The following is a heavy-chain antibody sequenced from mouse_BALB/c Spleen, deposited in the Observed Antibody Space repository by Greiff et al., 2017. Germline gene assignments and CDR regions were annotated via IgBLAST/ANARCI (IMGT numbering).Heavy chain of an antibody. CDR2: ILPGSGST. V-gene: IGHV1-9*01. CDR3: ARGYYRYEAWFAY. J-gene: IGHJ3*01. CDR1: GYTFSSYW. Sequence: QVQLQQSGAELMKPGASVKISCKATGYTFSSYWIEWVKQRPGHGLEWIGEILPGSGSTNYNEKFKGKATFTADTSSNTAYMQLSSLTSEDSAVYYCARGYYRYEAWFAYWGQGTLVTVSA. D-gene: IGHD2-14*01.